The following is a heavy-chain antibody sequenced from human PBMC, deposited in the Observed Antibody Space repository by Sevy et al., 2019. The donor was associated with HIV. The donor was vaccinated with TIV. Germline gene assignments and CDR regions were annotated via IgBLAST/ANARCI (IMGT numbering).Heavy chain of an antibody. CDR1: GFTVSSSY. CDR2: IYAGGTT. J-gene: IGHJ4*02. CDR3: SGDSSSDSLSSFDF. Sequence: SGCLRLSCAASGFTVSSSYMIWVRQAPGKGLERVSVIYAGGTTYYADSVKGRFTISRDNSNNTLYLQMNSLRADDTAVYFCSGDSSSDSLSSFDFWGQGTLVIVSS. D-gene: IGHD6-19*01. V-gene: IGHV3-53*01.